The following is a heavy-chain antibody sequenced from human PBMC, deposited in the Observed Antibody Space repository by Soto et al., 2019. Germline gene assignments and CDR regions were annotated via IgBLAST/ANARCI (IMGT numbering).Heavy chain of an antibody. V-gene: IGHV4-39*01. Sequence: SETLSLTCTVSGGSISSSSYYWGWIRQPPGKGLEWIGSIYYSGSTYYNPSLKSRVTISVDTSKNQFSLKLSSVTAADTAVYYCARREWELPSLSNYYFDYWGQGTLVTVSS. CDR3: ARREWELPSLSNYYFDY. J-gene: IGHJ4*02. D-gene: IGHD1-26*01. CDR2: IYYSGST. CDR1: GGSISSSSYY.